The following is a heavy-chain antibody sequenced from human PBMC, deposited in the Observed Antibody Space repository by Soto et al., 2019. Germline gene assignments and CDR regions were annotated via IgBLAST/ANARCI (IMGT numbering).Heavy chain of an antibody. CDR3: ATRFGSCWSRYTWFGP. CDR1: GFTFSSFA. V-gene: IGHV3-23*01. D-gene: IGHD6-19*01. Sequence: EVQLLESGGKSIQPGGSLRLSCAASGFTFSSFAMNWVRQAPGRGLEWVSIISGSGGVSYYSDSVRGRFTISRDNSKNTLYLQMDGLRDDDTATYYCATRFGSCWSRYTWFGPWGQGTQVTVSS. CDR2: ISGSGGVS. J-gene: IGHJ5*02.